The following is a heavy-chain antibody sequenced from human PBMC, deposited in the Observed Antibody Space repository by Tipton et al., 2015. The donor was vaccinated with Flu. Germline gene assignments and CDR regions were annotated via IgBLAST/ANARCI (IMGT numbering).Heavy chain of an antibody. V-gene: IGHV4-59*01. J-gene: IGHJ4*02. CDR3: ARGPPGPSIRAYYFDI. CDR2: VYYTGST. D-gene: IGHD2-21*01. CDR1: GGSIRGYY. Sequence: TLSLTCTVSGGSIRGYYWNWIRQFPGKGLEWIGFVYYTGSTNYESSLKSRFTISTDTSTNQVSLKMNSVIAADTAVYYRARGPPGPSIRAYYFDIWGQGALVTVSS.